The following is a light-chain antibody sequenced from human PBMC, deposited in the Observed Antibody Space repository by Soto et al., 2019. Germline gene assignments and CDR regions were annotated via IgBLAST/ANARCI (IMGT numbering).Light chain of an antibody. CDR3: QQRSNWPDA. V-gene: IGKV3-11*01. Sequence: IVLTQSPATLSLSPGERATLSCRASQSLINFVAWYQHKPDQPPRLLIYDASKRATGIPTRFSGSGSGTDFTLTISSLQPEDFAVYYCQQRSNWPDAFGQGTRLEIK. CDR2: DAS. J-gene: IGKJ5*01. CDR1: QSLINF.